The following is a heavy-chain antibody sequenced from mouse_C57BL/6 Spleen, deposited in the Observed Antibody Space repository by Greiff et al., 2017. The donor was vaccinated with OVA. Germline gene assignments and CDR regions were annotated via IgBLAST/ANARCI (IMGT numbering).Heavy chain of an antibody. CDR1: GYTFTGYW. CDR2: IIPGSGST. D-gene: IGHD3-2*02. J-gene: IGHJ2*01. Sequence: VQLQQSGAELMKPGASVKLSCKATGYTFTGYWIEWVKQRPGHGLEWIGDIIPGSGSTNYNEKFKGKATFTVDTSSNTAYMQLSSLTPEDSDISVCSRGAQATDYFADWGQGTTLTVSA. V-gene: IGHV1-9*01. CDR3: SRGAQATDYFAD.